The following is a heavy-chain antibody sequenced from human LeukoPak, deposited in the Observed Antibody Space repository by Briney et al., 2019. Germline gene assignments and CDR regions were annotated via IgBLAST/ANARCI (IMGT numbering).Heavy chain of an antibody. CDR2: ISYDGSNK. Sequence: PGRSLRLSCAASGFTFSSYGMHWVRQAPGKGLEWVAVISYDGSNKYYADSVKGRFTISRDNSKNTLYLQMNSLRAEDTAVYYCAKGGAPTLSSSWSSYFDYWGQGTLVTVSS. CDR3: AKGGAPTLSSSWSSYFDY. CDR1: GFTFSSYG. D-gene: IGHD6-13*01. V-gene: IGHV3-30*18. J-gene: IGHJ4*02.